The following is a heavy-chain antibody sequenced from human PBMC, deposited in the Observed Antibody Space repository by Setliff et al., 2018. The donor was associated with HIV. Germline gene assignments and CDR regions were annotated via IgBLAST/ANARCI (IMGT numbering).Heavy chain of an antibody. J-gene: IGHJ4*02. Sequence: PSETLSLTCTVSGGSISSGSYYWSWIRQPAGKGLEWIGHIYTSGSTNYNPSLKSRVTISVDTSKNQFSLKLSSVTAADTAVYYCARVSLRPLTGSYYFDYWGQGTLVTVSS. V-gene: IGHV4-61*09. CDR1: GGSISSGSYY. CDR2: IYTSGST. D-gene: IGHD1-20*01. CDR3: ARVSLRPLTGSYYFDY.